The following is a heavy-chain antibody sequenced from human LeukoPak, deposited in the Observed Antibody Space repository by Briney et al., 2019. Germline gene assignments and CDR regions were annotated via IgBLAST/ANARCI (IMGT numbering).Heavy chain of an antibody. CDR3: AVSNGGYGP. D-gene: IGHD5-12*01. J-gene: IGHJ5*02. CDR1: AFNFTAYW. Sequence: GGSLRLPCASSAFNFTAYWMHWVRQDPRQGLLWVARINSDGTTTNYADSVKGRFTISRDNAKNTLFLQMNSLRAEDTAVYFCAVSNGGYGPWGQGALVTVSS. V-gene: IGHV3-74*01. CDR2: INSDGTTT.